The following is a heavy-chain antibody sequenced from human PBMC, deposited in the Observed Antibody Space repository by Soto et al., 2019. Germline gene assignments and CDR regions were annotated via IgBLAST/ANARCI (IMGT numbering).Heavy chain of an antibody. CDR1: GFTFSSYG. D-gene: IGHD6-19*01. Sequence: QVQLVESGGGVVQPGRSLRISCAASGFTFSSYGTHWVRQAPGKGLEWVAVISYDGSNKYYADSVKGRFTISRDNSKNTRYLQMNSRRGEDTAVYYCAKAHSSGWYGYGMDVWGQGTTVTVSS. V-gene: IGHV3-30*18. J-gene: IGHJ6*02. CDR3: AKAHSSGWYGYGMDV. CDR2: ISYDGSNK.